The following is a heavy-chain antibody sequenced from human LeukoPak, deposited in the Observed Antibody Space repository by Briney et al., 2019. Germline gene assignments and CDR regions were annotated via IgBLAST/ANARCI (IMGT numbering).Heavy chain of an antibody. CDR3: ARHPYQYYYGSGSYRGYYFDY. D-gene: IGHD3-10*01. CDR1: GGSFSGYY. J-gene: IGHJ4*02. V-gene: IGHV4-34*01. CDR2: INHSGST. Sequence: SETLSLTCAVYGGSFSGYYWSWIRQPPGKGLEWIGEINHSGSTNYNPSLKSRVTISVDTSKNQFSLKLSSVTAADTAVYYCARHPYQYYYGSGSYRGYYFDYWGQGTLVTVSS.